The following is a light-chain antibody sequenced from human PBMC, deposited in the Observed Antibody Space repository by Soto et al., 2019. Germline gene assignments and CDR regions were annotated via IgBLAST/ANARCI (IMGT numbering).Light chain of an antibody. J-gene: IGKJ5*01. V-gene: IGKV1-5*03. CDR2: KAS. CDR3: QHYNSYSIT. CDR1: QTISSL. Sequence: IYISQSPASLSVSIGDRVTITCLASQTISSLLAWYQQKPGKAPTLLIYKASTLKSGVPSRFSGSGSGTEFTLTISSLQSDDVATYYCQHYNSYSITFGQGTRLDIK.